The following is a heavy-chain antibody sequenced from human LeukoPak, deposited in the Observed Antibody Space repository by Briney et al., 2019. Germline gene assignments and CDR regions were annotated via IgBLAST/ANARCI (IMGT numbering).Heavy chain of an antibody. D-gene: IGHD3-10*01. Sequence: ASVKVSCKASGYTFTSYYMHWVRQAPGQGLEWMGIINPSGGSTSYAQKFQGRVTMTRDTSTSTAYMELRSLRSDDTAVYYCAGLWPDDYWGQGTLVTVSS. V-gene: IGHV1-46*01. CDR2: INPSGGST. CDR3: AGLWPDDY. J-gene: IGHJ4*02. CDR1: GYTFTSYY.